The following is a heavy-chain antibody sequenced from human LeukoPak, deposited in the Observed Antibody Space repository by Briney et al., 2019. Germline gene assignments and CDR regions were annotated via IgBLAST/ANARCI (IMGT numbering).Heavy chain of an antibody. J-gene: IGHJ3*02. CDR2: INPNSGGT. CDR1: GYTFTGYY. D-gene: IGHD3-9*01. Sequence: GASVKVSCKASGYTFTGYYMHWVRQAPGQGLEWMGWINPNSGGTNYAQKFQGRVTMTGDTSISTAYMELSRLRSDDTAVYYCARAYYDILTGYYDGAFDTWGQGTMVTVSS. V-gene: IGHV1-2*02. CDR3: ARAYYDILTGYYDGAFDT.